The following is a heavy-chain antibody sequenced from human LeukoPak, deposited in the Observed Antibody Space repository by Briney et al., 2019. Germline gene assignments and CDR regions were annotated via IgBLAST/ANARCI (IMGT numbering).Heavy chain of an antibody. CDR3: ARGGTVGVVRPFDI. D-gene: IGHD1-26*01. V-gene: IGHV1-2*02. Sequence: ASVKVSCKASAYPFTDYFIHWVRQAPGQGLGWMGWLSPVSGGTNYARQFQGRVTMTRDTSTTTAYMELSSLRSDDTAVYFCARGGTVGVVRPFDIWGQGTMVTVSS. J-gene: IGHJ3*02. CDR2: LSPVSGGT. CDR1: AYPFTDYF.